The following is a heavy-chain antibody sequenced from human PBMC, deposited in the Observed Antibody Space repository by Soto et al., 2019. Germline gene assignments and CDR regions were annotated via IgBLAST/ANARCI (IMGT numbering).Heavy chain of an antibody. CDR3: ARGPLDLPHYYYYMDV. Sequence: GASVKVSCKASGYTFTSYDINWVRQATGQGLEWMGWMNPNSGNTGYAQKFQGRVTMTRNTSISTAYMELSSLRSEDTAVYYCARGPLDLPHYYYYMDVWGKGTTVTVSS. V-gene: IGHV1-8*01. J-gene: IGHJ6*03. CDR2: MNPNSGNT. CDR1: GYTFTSYD.